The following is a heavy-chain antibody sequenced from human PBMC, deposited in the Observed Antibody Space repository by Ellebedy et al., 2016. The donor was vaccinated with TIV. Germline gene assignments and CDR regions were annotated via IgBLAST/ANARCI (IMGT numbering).Heavy chain of an antibody. CDR1: GLTFTNYW. CDR3: AGWSSGAFDNY. Sequence: GESLKISCAASGLTFTNYWMNWVRQPPGKGLEWVANINLDGSGKYYVDSVRGRFTISRDNAKNSFYLQMNSLRAEDTAVYYCAGWSSGAFDNYWGQGTLVTVSS. D-gene: IGHD3-22*01. V-gene: IGHV3-7*01. CDR2: INLDGSGK. J-gene: IGHJ4*02.